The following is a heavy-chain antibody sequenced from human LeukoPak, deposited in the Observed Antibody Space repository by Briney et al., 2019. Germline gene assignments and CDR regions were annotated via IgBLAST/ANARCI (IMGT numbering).Heavy chain of an antibody. CDR2: IYHSGST. CDR3: ARGLLEWSHYYYMDV. V-gene: IGHV4-4*02. D-gene: IGHD3-3*01. Sequence: SGTLSLTCAVSGGSISSSNWWSWVRQPPGKGLEWIGEIYHSGSTNYNPSLKSRVTISVDKSKNQFSLKLSSVTAADTAVYYCARGLLEWSHYYYMDVWGKGTTVTVSS. J-gene: IGHJ6*03. CDR1: GGSISSSNW.